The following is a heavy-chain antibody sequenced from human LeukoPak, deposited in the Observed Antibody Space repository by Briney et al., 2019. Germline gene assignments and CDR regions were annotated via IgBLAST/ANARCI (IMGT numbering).Heavy chain of an antibody. CDR1: GFTFGDYA. V-gene: IGHV3-49*03. CDR3: TSSRYSSGWLDY. D-gene: IGHD6-19*01. J-gene: IGHJ4*02. Sequence: PGGSLRLSCTASGFTFGDYAMSWFRQAPGKGREGVGFIRSKAYGGTTEYAASVKGRFTISRDDSKSIAYLQMNSLKTEDTAVYYCTSSRYSSGWLDYWGQGTLVTVSS. CDR2: IRSKAYGGTT.